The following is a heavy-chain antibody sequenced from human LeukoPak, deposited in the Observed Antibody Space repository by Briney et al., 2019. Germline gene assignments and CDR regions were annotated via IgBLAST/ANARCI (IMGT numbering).Heavy chain of an antibody. CDR3: ARNHTHEGYGYYFDY. J-gene: IGHJ4*02. Sequence: PSETLSLTCTVSGGSLSSSIYYWGWIRQPPGKGLEWIGSIYYSGSTHYNPSLKSRVIISVDTAKNQFSLKLSSVTAADTAVYYYARNHTHEGYGYYFDYWGQGTLITVSS. CDR2: IYYSGST. D-gene: IGHD5-18*01. V-gene: IGHV4-39*01. CDR1: GGSLSSSIYY.